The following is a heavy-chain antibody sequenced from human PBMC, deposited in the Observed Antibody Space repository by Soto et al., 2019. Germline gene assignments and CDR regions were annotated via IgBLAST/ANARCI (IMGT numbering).Heavy chain of an antibody. CDR1: GFPFTTSAVA. J-gene: IGHJ3*01. Sequence: SGPTLVKPTQTLTLTCSFSGFPFTTSAVAVGWIRQPPGKALEWLALVFWDDDKRYNPSLKSRLTITKDTSKKQVVLQMTNMEPVDTATYYCAHRQPGYGFPFDVWGQGTMVTVSS. D-gene: IGHD5-12*01. V-gene: IGHV2-5*02. CDR2: VFWDDDK. CDR3: AHRQPGYGFPFDV.